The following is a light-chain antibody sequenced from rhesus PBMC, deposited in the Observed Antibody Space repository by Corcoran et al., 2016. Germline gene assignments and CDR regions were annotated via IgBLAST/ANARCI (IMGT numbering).Light chain of an antibody. CDR2: GAS. V-gene: IGKV3-42*03. CDR3: QQYSNWPYS. J-gene: IGKJ2*01. Sequence: EIVMTQSPATLSLSPGERATLSCRARQSVSSSLAWYQQKPGQAPRLLIYGASSRATGIPYRFSGSGSGPEFTLTISSLEPEDFAVYYCQQYSNWPYSFGQGTKVEIK. CDR1: QSVSSS.